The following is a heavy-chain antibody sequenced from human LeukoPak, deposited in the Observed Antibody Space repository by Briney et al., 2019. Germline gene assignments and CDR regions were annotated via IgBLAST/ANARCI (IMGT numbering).Heavy chain of an antibody. CDR2: MNPNSGNT. CDR1: GYTFSRYD. D-gene: IGHD2-15*01. Sequence: ASVTVSSKASGYTFSRYDINWVRQAPGQGPEWMGWMNPNSGNTGYAQKFQGRVTMTRNTSISTAYMELSSLRSEDTAVYYCAREGRYCSGGSCYSHAGIDYWGQGTLVTVSS. J-gene: IGHJ4*02. CDR3: AREGRYCSGGSCYSHAGIDY. V-gene: IGHV1-8*01.